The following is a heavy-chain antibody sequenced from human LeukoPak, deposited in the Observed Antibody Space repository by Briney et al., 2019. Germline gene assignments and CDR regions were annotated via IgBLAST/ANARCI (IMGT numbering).Heavy chain of an antibody. CDR3: ARDSKTTMTASAY. Sequence: ASVKVSCKASGYSFSNFGISWARQAPGQGLEWMGWINPSTGDTYYTQRFQGRVTVTADTSTTTAYMDLRSLRSDDTALYYCARDSKTTMTASAYWGQGTLVTVSS. D-gene: IGHD4-17*01. CDR2: INPSTGDT. J-gene: IGHJ4*02. V-gene: IGHV1-18*01. CDR1: GYSFSNFG.